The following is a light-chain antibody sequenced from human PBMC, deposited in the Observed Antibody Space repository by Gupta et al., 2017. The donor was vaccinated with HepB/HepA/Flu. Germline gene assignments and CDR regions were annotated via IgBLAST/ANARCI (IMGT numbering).Light chain of an antibody. CDR2: KAS. V-gene: IGKV1-5*03. Sequence: IQITPSPSTLSASVGDRVTLTCRASQPISSWLSWYQQKPGKAPKLLLYKASTLESGVTSRFSGSGSGTEFTLTISSLQSDDFATYYCQQYYGYMCSFGQGTKVEI. CDR3: QQYYGYMCS. CDR1: QPISSW. J-gene: IGKJ2*04.